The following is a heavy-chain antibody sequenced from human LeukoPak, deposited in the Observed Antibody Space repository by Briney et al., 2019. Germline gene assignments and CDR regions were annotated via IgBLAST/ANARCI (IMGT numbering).Heavy chain of an antibody. CDR1: GGSFSGYY. J-gene: IGHJ4*02. Sequence: SETLSLTCAVYGGSFSGYYWSWIRQPPGKGLEWIGEINHSGSTNYNPSLKSRVTISVDTSKNQFSLKLSSVTAADTAVYYCARAGGNYQSRFDYWGQGTLVTVSS. CDR2: INHSGST. D-gene: IGHD1-26*01. CDR3: ARAGGNYQSRFDY. V-gene: IGHV4-34*01.